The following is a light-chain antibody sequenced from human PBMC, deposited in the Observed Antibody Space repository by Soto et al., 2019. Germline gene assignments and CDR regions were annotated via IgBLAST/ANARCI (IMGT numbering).Light chain of an antibody. CDR1: QSISSY. V-gene: IGKV1-5*03. J-gene: IGKJ1*01. CDR2: KAS. CDR3: QHFNSYSRT. Sequence: DIQMTQSPSSLSASVGDIVTITCRASQSISSYLNWYQQKPGKAPKLLIYKASTLESGVPSRFSGSGSGSEFTLTISGLQPGDFATYYCQHFNSYSRTFGQGTTVDIK.